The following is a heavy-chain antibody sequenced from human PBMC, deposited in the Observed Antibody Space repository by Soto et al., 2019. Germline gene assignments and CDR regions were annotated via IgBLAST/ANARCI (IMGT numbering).Heavy chain of an antibody. V-gene: IGHV4-34*01. CDR2: INHSGSA. Sequence: QVQLQQWGAGLLKPSETLSLTCAAYGGSFSGYVWSWIRQPPGKGLEWIGEINHSGSANYNPSLKSRVTISVDTAKNQFSLKVSSVTAADTAVYYCASHRTWARWDYWGQGTLVTVSS. D-gene: IGHD1-26*01. CDR1: GGSFSGYV. CDR3: ASHRTWARWDY. J-gene: IGHJ4*02.